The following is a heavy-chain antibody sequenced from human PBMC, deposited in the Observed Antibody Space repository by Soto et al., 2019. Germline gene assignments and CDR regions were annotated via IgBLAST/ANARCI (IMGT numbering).Heavy chain of an antibody. CDR2: INAGNGNT. CDR3: ARPLSIAARGVRDAFDI. Sequence: GASVEASCKAPGYRFTSYARRWVHQAPGQRLEWMGWINAGNGNTKYSQKFQGRVTITRDTSASTAYMELSSLRSEDTAVYYCARPLSIAARGVRDAFDIWGQGTMVTVSS. J-gene: IGHJ3*02. CDR1: GYRFTSYA. D-gene: IGHD6-6*01. V-gene: IGHV1-3*01.